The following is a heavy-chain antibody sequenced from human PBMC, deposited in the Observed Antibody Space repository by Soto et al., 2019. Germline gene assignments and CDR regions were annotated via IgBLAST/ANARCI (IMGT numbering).Heavy chain of an antibody. CDR2: INPNEGTT. CDR1: GYTFTRFY. Sequence: QVQLVQSGAELKKPGASVKISCQASGYTFTRFYVDWVRQAPGQGLEWMGRINPNEGTTTYAQNFQGRLTMTSDTSTSTGYLDLSSLRSDDTAVYYWARGYGGVVVYFDHWGQGTLVTVSS. D-gene: IGHD3-16*02. J-gene: IGHJ4*02. CDR3: ARGYGGVVVYFDH. V-gene: IGHV1-46*01.